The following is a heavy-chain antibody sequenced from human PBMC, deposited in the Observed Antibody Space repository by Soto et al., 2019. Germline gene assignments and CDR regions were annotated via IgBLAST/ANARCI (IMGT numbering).Heavy chain of an antibody. CDR3: ARLRSGGSGWAFDS. D-gene: IGHD2-15*01. CDR1: GGSISGGPYY. V-gene: IGHV4-31*03. CDR2: IYYRGTT. Sequence: QVQLQESGPGQVKPSQTLALTCTVTGGSISGGPYYWSWIRQHPGKGLEWIGHIYYRGTTYYNPFLQSRIIISIDTSENRFSLHLSSVTAADTAVYYCARLRSGGSGWAFDSWGQGSLVTVSS. J-gene: IGHJ4*02.